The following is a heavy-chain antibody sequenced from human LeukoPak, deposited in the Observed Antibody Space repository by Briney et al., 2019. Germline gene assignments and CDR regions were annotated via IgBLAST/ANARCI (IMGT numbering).Heavy chain of an antibody. V-gene: IGHV3-48*03. CDR2: ISSSGSTI. J-gene: IGHJ4*02. CDR3: ARGPSGYHNT. Sequence: PGGSLRLSCAASGFTFSSYEINWVRQAPGKGLEWVSYISSSGSTIYYADSVKGRFTISRDNSKNTLYLQMNSLRAEDTAVYYCARGPSGYHNTGGQGTLVTVSS. CDR1: GFTFSSYE. D-gene: IGHD5-12*01.